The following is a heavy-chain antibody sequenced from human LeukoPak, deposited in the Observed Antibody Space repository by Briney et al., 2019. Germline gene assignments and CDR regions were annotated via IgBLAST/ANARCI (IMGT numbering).Heavy chain of an antibody. V-gene: IGHV3-21*01. Sequence: PGGSLRLSCAASGFTFSSNTMNWVRQAPGKGLEWVSSITSSSSYIYYADSLKGRFTISRDNAKKSLYLQMNSLRVEDTAVYYCVGALWSGEDYFDHWGQGTLVTVSS. CDR1: GFTFSSNT. CDR3: VGALWSGEDYFDH. J-gene: IGHJ4*02. D-gene: IGHD3-10*01. CDR2: ITSSSSYI.